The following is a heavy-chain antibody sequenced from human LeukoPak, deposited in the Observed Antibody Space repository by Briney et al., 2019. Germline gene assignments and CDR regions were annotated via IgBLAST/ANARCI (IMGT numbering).Heavy chain of an antibody. D-gene: IGHD3-10*01. J-gene: IGHJ4*02. Sequence: PSETLSLTCTVSGGSISSYYWSWIRQPPGKGLEWIGYIYYSGSTNSNPSLKSRVTISVDTSKNQFSLKLSSVTAADTAVYYCARGLTMVRGDDRDYWGQGTLVTVSS. CDR1: GGSISSYY. CDR3: ARGLTMVRGDDRDY. V-gene: IGHV4-59*01. CDR2: IYYSGST.